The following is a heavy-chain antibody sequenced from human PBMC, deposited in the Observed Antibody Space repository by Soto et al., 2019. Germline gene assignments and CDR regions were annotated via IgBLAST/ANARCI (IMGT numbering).Heavy chain of an antibody. CDR3: SIVTAYGMDV. Sequence: QVQLEQSGAEVKKPGSSLKVSCKATGGTFSNYAISWVRQAPGQGLEWMAGIIPVYGTPNYAQRFQDRVTIIADESTTTAYMEVHSLRSDDTAIYYCSIVTAYGMDVWGPWTTVIVSS. D-gene: IGHD2-15*01. J-gene: IGHJ6*02. V-gene: IGHV1-69*01. CDR1: GGTFSNYA. CDR2: IIPVYGTP.